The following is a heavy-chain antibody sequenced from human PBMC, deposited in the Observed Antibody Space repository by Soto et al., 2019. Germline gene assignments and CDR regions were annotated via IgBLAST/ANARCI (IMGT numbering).Heavy chain of an antibody. D-gene: IGHD6-19*01. CDR2: ISAYNGNT. J-gene: IGHJ3*02. CDR1: GYTFTSYG. CDR3: ARAPDSSGPQVDPFDI. Sequence: ASVKISCKASGYTFTSYGISWVRQAPGQGLEWMGWISAYNGNTNYAQKLQGRVTMTTDTSTSTAYMELRSLRSDDTAVYYCARAPDSSGPQVDPFDIWGQGTMVTVSS. V-gene: IGHV1-18*01.